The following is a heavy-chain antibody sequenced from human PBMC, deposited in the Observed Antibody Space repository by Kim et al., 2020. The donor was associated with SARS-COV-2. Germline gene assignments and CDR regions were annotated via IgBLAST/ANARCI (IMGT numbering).Heavy chain of an antibody. CDR3: ARGVMANSDYVWGSYRFASDY. V-gene: IGHV1-8*01. Sequence: ASVKVSCKASGYTFTSYDINWVREATGQGLEWMGWMNPNSGNTGYAQKFQGRVTMTRNTSISTAYMELSSLRSEDTAVYYCARGVMANSDYVWGSYRFASDYWGQGTLVTVSS. D-gene: IGHD3-16*02. CDR1: GYTFTSYD. J-gene: IGHJ4*02. CDR2: MNPNSGNT.